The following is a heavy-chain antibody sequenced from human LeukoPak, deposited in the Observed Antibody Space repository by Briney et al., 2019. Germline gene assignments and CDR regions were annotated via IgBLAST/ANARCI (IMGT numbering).Heavy chain of an antibody. D-gene: IGHD3-22*01. J-gene: IGHJ4*02. Sequence: PGGPLRLSCAASGFTFGPYTMNWVRQAPGKGLEWVSYISSSSDTIYYADSVKGRFTISRDNAKNSLYLQMNSLRAEDTAVYYCARDNSNYDSSGPLWYWGQGTLVTVSS. CDR1: GFTFGPYT. CDR3: ARDNSNYDSSGPLWY. V-gene: IGHV3-48*04. CDR2: ISSSSDTI.